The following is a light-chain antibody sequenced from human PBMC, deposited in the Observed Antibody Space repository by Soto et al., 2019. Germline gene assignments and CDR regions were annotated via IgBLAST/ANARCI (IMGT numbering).Light chain of an antibody. CDR2: EVS. J-gene: IGLJ2*01. CDR3: SSYTDSSNFVV. Sequence: QSVLTQPPSASGSPGQSVTISCTGTDNDVGGFDYVSWYQHHPGKAPKLVTYEVSKRPSGVPDRFSGSKSGNTASLTVSGLQAEDEADYFCSSYTDSSNFVVFGGGTKVTVL. CDR1: DNDVGGFDY. V-gene: IGLV2-8*01.